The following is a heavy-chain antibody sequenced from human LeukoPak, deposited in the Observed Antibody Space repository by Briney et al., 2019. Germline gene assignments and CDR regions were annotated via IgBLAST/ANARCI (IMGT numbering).Heavy chain of an antibody. V-gene: IGHV3-7*03. J-gene: IGHJ3*02. D-gene: IGHD6-13*01. CDR3: AKGIQKFQLADALDI. CDR1: GFTFSTSW. Sequence: GGSLRLSCAASGFTFSTSWMSWVRQAPGKGLEWVANINQNGSEKYSVDSVKGRFSISRDDAKNTLYLQMNSLRAKDTALYYCAKGIQKFQLADALDIWGQGTMVTVSS. CDR2: INQNGSEK.